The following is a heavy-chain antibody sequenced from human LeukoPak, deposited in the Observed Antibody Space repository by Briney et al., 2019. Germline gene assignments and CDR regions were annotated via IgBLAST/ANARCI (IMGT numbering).Heavy chain of an antibody. CDR1: GDSIRRNH. D-gene: IGHD3-10*01. J-gene: IGHJ4*02. CDR2: IHYSGNT. CDR3: AAYRSGTHYNSYYFDD. Sequence: PSETLSLTCSISGDSIRRNHWSWIRQPPGKGLEWIGYIHYSGNTNYNPSLKSRVSISVDTSKNQFSLKLTSVTAADTAVYYCAAYRSGTHYNSYYFDDWGQGTLVTVSS. V-gene: IGHV4-59*08.